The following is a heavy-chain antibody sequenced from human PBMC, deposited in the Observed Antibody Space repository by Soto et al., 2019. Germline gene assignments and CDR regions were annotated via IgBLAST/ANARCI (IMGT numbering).Heavy chain of an antibody. CDR2: IRSKAYGGTT. V-gene: IGHV3-49*03. J-gene: IGHJ6*03. D-gene: IGHD3-16*01. Sequence: GGSLRLSCTASGFTFGDYAMSWFRQAPGKGLEWVGFIRSKAYGGTTEYAASVKGRFTISRDDSKSIAYLQMNSLKTEDTAVYYCTRSSSTPSHDYIWGRNYYYYMDVWGKGTTVTVSS. CDR1: GFTFGDYA. CDR3: TRSSSTPSHDYIWGRNYYYYMDV.